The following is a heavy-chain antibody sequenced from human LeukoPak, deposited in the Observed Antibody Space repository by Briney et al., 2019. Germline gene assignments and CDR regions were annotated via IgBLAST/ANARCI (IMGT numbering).Heavy chain of an antibody. D-gene: IGHD1-26*01. Sequence: TSQTLSLTCAVSGGSISSGGYSWSWIRQPPGKGLEWIAYISYSGSTNYNPSLKSRVTISVDKSKNQFSLKLSSVTAADTAVYYCARVSGSYFDYWGQGTLVTVSS. J-gene: IGHJ4*02. V-gene: IGHV4-30-2*01. CDR1: GGSISSGGYS. CDR2: ISYSGST. CDR3: ARVSGSYFDY.